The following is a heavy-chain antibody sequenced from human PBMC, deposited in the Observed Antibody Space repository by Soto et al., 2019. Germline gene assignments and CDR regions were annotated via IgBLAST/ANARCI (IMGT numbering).Heavy chain of an antibody. CDR3: ARHTGRSFASARFDD. V-gene: IGHV1-2*02. J-gene: IGHJ4*02. D-gene: IGHD2-8*02. CDR1: GYTFTGYY. CDR2: INPDSGVT. Sequence: QVQLVQSGAEVKKPGASVKVSCEASGYTFTGYYIHWVRQAPGQGLEWMGWINPDSGVTNYAQKFQGRVTMTGDTSISTAYMELSRLRSNDTAVYYCARHTGRSFASARFDDWASEPWSPSPQ.